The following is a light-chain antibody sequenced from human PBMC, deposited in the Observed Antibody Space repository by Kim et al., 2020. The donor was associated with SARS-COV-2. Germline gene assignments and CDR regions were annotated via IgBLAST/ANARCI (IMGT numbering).Light chain of an antibody. CDR1: QSIGIW. CDR3: QHYNNYPGT. V-gene: IGKV1-5*03. J-gene: IGKJ2*02. Sequence: DIHMTQSPSTLSASVGDRVTITCRASQSIGIWLAWYQQKPGKAPNLLIHNASTVESGVPSRFSGSGSGTEFTLTISSLQPDDSATYYCQHYNNYPGTYGQGTKLEIK. CDR2: NAS.